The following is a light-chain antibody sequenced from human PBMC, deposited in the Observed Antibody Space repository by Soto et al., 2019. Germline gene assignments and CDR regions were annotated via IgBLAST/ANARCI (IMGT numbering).Light chain of an antibody. V-gene: IGLV1-51*01. CDR2: DNN. Sequence: QAVLTQPPSVSAAPGQTVTISCSGSSSNIGNNYVSWYQQLPGTAPKLLIYDNNKRPSGIPDRFSGSKSGTSATLGITGLQTGDEADYYCGTWDSSLSYVVFGGGTKLTVL. CDR1: SSNIGNNY. J-gene: IGLJ2*01. CDR3: GTWDSSLSYVV.